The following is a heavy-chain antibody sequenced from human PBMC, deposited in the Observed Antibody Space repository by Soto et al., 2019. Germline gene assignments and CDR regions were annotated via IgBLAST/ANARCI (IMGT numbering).Heavy chain of an antibody. V-gene: IGHV1-69*12. CDR3: ARQGSNEYYYYGMDV. D-gene: IGHD3-10*01. Sequence: QVQLVQSGAEVKKPGSSVQVSCKASGGTFSSYAINWVRQAPGQGLEWMGGIIRIFGTPDYAQRFQVRVTMTADESTSTAYMELSSLRSEDTAVYYCARQGSNEYYYYGMDVWGQGTTVTVSS. CDR2: IIRIFGTP. J-gene: IGHJ6*02. CDR1: GGTFSSYA.